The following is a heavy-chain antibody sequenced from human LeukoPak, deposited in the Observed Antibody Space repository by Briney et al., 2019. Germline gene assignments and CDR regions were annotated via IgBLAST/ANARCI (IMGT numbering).Heavy chain of an antibody. CDR2: FDPEDGET. Sequence: ASVKVSCKASGGTFSSYAISWVRQAPGKGLEWMGGFDPEDGETIYAQKFQGRVTMTEDTSTDTAYMELSSLRFEDTAVYYCATEAYGMDVWGQGTTVTVSS. V-gene: IGHV1-24*01. CDR1: GGTFSSYA. J-gene: IGHJ6*02. CDR3: ATEAYGMDV.